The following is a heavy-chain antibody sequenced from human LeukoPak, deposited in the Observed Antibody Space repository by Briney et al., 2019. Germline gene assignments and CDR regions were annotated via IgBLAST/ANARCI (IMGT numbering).Heavy chain of an antibody. D-gene: IGHD6-13*01. CDR2: IYHSGST. Sequence: PSETLSLACTVSGYSISSGYYWGWIRQPPGKGLEWIGSIYHSGSTYYNPSLKSRVTISVDTSKNQFSLKLSSVTAADTAVYYCARLSTIAALWGQGTLVTVSS. CDR1: GYSISSGYY. V-gene: IGHV4-38-2*02. CDR3: ARLSTIAAL. J-gene: IGHJ4*02.